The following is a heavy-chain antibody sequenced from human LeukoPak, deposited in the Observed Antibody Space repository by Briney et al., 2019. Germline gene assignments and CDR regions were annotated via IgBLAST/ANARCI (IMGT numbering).Heavy chain of an antibody. V-gene: IGHV3-23*01. CDR1: GFTFSSYA. Sequence: PGGSLRLSCAASGFTFSSYAMSWVRQAPGKGLEWVSAISASGGSTYYADFVKGRFTISRDNSKSTVFLQMNSLRVEDTAVYYCAKDKTSSWVIYGMDVWGQRNTFSASS. D-gene: IGHD6-13*01. CDR3: AKDKTSSWVIYGMDV. CDR2: ISASGGST. J-gene: IGHJ6*02.